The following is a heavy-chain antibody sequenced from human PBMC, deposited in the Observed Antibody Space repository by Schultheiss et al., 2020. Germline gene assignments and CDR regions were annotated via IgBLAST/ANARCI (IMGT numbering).Heavy chain of an antibody. V-gene: IGHV1-2*02. Sequence: ASVKVSCEASGYTFTGNYMHWVRQAPGQGLEWMGWINPNSGGTNYAQKFQGRVTMTRDTSISTAYMELSSLTSDDTAVYYCARDSGSTLTTFGPPGHLWGQGTLVTVSS. CDR2: INPNSGGT. CDR1: GYTFTGNY. D-gene: IGHD4-17*01. CDR3: ARDSGSTLTTFGPPGHL. J-gene: IGHJ5*02.